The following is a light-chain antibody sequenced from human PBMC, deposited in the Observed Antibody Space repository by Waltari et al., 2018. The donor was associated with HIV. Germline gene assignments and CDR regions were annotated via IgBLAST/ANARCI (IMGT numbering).Light chain of an antibody. V-gene: IGLV3-1*01. CDR3: QSWDSSYVV. J-gene: IGLJ3*02. CDR2: QNS. Sequence: SYVLTQPPSVSVSPGQTASITCSVERLDYKYVSWYQQKPGQSPVLVIDQNSGRPSGIPERFSGSKSGNTATLTISGTQAMDEADFYCQSWDSSYVVFGGGTKLIVL. CDR1: RLDYKY.